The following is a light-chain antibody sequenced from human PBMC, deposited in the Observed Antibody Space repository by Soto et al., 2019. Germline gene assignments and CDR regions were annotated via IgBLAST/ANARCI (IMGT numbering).Light chain of an antibody. CDR1: QSVSSTY. CDR2: GAS. J-gene: IGKJ1*01. V-gene: IGKV3-20*01. Sequence: EIGLTQSPGTLSLSPGERGTLSFMAIQSVSSTYLAWYQQKPGQAPRLLIFGASSRATGIPDRFSGSGSGTDFTLTISRLEPEDFAVYYCQQYGSSPPTWTFGQGTKVDI. CDR3: QQYGSSPPTWT.